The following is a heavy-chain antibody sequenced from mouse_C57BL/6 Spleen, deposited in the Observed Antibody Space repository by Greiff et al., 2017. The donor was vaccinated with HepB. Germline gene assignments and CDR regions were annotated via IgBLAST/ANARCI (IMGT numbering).Heavy chain of an antibody. CDR3: ARGQAYSSAWFAY. D-gene: IGHD2-5*01. V-gene: IGHV5-16*01. CDR2: INYDGSST. J-gene: IGHJ3*01. Sequence: EVKLMESEGGLVQPGSSMKLSCTASGFTFSDYYMAWVRQVPEKGLEWVANINYDGSSTYYLDSLKSRFIISRDNAKNILYLQMSSLKSEDTATYYCARGQAYSSAWFAYWGQGTLVTVSA. CDR1: GFTFSDYY.